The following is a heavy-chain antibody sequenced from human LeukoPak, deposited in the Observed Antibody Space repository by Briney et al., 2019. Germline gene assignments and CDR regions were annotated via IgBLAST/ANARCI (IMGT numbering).Heavy chain of an antibody. D-gene: IGHD6-13*01. J-gene: IGHJ5*02. Sequence: SETLSLTCTVSGYSINSGYYWGWIRQPPGKGLEWIAIIYHSGSTYYNPSLKSRVTISVDTSKNQFSLNLSSVTAADTAVYYCARGYFGSWYMNWFDPWGQGALVTVSS. CDR1: GYSINSGYY. CDR3: ARGYFGSWYMNWFDP. V-gene: IGHV4-38-2*02. CDR2: IYHSGST.